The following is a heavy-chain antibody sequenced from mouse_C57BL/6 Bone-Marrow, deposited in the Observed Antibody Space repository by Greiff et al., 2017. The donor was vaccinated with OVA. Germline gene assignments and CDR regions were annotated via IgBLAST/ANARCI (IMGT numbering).Heavy chain of an antibody. D-gene: IGHD1-1*01. CDR3: ARDYGSSYAMDY. Sequence: QVQLQQPGAELVKPGASVKLSCKASGYTFPSYWMQWVKQRPGQGLEWIGEIDPSDSYTNYNQKFKGKATLTVDTSSSTAYMQLSRLTSEDSAVYYCARDYGSSYAMDYWGQGTSVTVSS. J-gene: IGHJ4*01. CDR1: GYTFPSYW. CDR2: IDPSDSYT. V-gene: IGHV1-50*01.